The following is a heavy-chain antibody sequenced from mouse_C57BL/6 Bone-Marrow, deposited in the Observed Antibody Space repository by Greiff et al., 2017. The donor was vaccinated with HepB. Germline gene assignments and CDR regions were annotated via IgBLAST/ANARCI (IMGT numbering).Heavy chain of an antibody. Sequence: VKQRPGQGLEWIGMIHPNSGSTNYNEKFKSKATLTVDKSSSTAYMQLSSLTSEDSAVYYCARSGYYVWDYWGQGTTLTVSS. CDR3: ARSGYYVWDY. D-gene: IGHD2-3*01. J-gene: IGHJ2*01. V-gene: IGHV1-64*01. CDR2: IHPNSGST.